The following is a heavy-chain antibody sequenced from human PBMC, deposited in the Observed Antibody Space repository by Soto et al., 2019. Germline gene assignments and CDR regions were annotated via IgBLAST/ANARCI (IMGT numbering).Heavy chain of an antibody. Sequence: QVHLVQSRGEVKKPGASVKVSCKTSGYSFTTYGISWVRQAPGQGLEWMGWISGYHGNTNYAQNLQGRVTMTTDTSTSTAYIVLRSLRCDDTAVYYCARYGQATHYYYGRYVWGQGSTVTVSS. D-gene: IGHD4-17*01. CDR1: GYSFTTYG. V-gene: IGHV1-18*01. CDR2: ISGYHGNT. J-gene: IGHJ6*02. CDR3: ARYGQATHYYYGRYV.